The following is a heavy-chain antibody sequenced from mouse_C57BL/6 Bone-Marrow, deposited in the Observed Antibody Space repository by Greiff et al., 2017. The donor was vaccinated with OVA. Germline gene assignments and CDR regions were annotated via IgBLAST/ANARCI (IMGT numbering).Heavy chain of an antibody. CDR1: GYTFTSYW. J-gene: IGHJ2*01. CDR3: LNWDFDY. CDR2: IDPSDSYT. D-gene: IGHD4-1*01. V-gene: IGHV1-50*01. Sequence: QVQLKQPGAELVKPGASVKLSCKASGYTFTSYWMQWVKQRPGQGLEWIGEIDPSDSYTNYNQKFKGKATLTVDTSSSTAYMQLSSLTSEDSAVYYCLNWDFDYWGQGTTLTVSS.